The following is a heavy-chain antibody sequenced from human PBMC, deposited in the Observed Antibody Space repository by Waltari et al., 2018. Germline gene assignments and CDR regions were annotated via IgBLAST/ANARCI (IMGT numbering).Heavy chain of an antibody. CDR3: ARSYYYGMDV. V-gene: IGHV4-59*01. J-gene: IGHJ6*02. CDR2: IYYSGST. Sequence: QVQLQESGPGLVKPSETLSLTCTVSGGSISNYYWTWIRQPPGKGLEWIGYIYYSGSTNYNPSLKRRVTISVDTSKNQFSLKLSSVTAADTAVYYCARSYYYGMDVWGQGTTVTVSS. CDR1: GGSISNYY.